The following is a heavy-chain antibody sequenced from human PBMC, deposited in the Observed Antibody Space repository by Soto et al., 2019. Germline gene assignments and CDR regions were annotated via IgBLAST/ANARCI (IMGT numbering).Heavy chain of an antibody. Sequence: QAQLVESGGGLVKPGGSLRLSCAASGFTLSDYHMNWIRQAPGKGLEWLSYISSGGDAIFYADSVKGRFTISKDNAQNTLYLQIRGLRGEDTALYYCAKGAALGSWGQGTLVTVSS. V-gene: IGHV3-11*01. J-gene: IGHJ4*02. CDR1: GFTLSDYH. CDR3: AKGAALGS. CDR2: ISSGGDAI. D-gene: IGHD3-16*01.